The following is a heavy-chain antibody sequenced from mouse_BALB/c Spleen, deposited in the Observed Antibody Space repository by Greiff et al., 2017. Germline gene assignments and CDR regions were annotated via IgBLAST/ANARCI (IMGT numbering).Heavy chain of an antibody. CDR3: ARDLLYDGYSGDYAMDY. CDR2: IWGDGST. D-gene: IGHD2-3*01. CDR1: GFSLTGYG. V-gene: IGHV2-6-7*01. J-gene: IGHJ4*01. Sequence: QVQLKESGPGLVAPSQSLSITCTVSGFSLTGYGVNWVRQPPGKGLEWLGMIWGDGSTDYNSALKSRLSISKDNSKSQVFLKMNSLQTDDTARYYCARDLLYDGYSGDYAMDYWGQGTSVTVSS.